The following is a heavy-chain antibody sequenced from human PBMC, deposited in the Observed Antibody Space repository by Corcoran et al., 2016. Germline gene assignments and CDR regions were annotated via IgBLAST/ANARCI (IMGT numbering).Heavy chain of an antibody. D-gene: IGHD2-2*01. CDR2: IIPIFGTA. J-gene: IGHJ6*02. CDR1: GGTFSSYA. CDR3: ARGGGWYCSSTSCLYGMDV. Sequence: QVQLVQSGAEVKKPGSSVKVSCKASGGTFSSYAISWVRQAPGQGLEWMGGIIPIFGTANYAQKFQCRVTITADESTSTAYMELSSLRSEDTAVYYCARGGGWYCSSTSCLYGMDVWGQGTTVTVSS. V-gene: IGHV1-69*01.